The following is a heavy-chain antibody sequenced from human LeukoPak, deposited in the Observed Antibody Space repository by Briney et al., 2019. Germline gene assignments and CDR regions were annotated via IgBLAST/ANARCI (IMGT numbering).Heavy chain of an antibody. CDR1: GGSISSHY. CDR3: ARTGRWELNFDH. CDR2: IHYSGST. J-gene: IGHJ4*02. Sequence: PSETLSLTCTVSGGSISSHYWSWIRQPPGKGLEWIGYIHYSGSTNYNPSLKSRVTISVDTSKNQFSLKLSSVTAADTAVYYCARTGRWELNFDHWGQGTLVTVSS. V-gene: IGHV4-59*11. D-gene: IGHD1-26*01.